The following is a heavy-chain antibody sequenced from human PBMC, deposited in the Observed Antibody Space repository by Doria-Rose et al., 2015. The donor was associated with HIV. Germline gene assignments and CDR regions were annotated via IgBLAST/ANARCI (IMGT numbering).Heavy chain of an antibody. CDR2: IFSDDEG. CDR3: ARIKSSRWYHKYYFDF. V-gene: IGHV2-26*01. J-gene: IGHJ4*02. CDR1: GVSLSSPGMG. D-gene: IGHD6-13*01. Sequence: QVTLKESGPVLVKPTETLTLTCTVSGVSLSSPGMGVSWIRQPPGKALEWLANIFSDDEGSYTTSLKSRLTISSGTSKSQVVLTMTDMDPVDTATYYCARIKSSRWYHKYYFDFWGQGTLVIVSA.